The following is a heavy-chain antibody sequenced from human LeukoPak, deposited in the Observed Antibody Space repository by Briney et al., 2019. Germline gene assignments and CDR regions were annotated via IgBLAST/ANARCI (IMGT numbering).Heavy chain of an antibody. V-gene: IGHV1-8*03. CDR2: MSPNSGNT. Sequence: ASVKVSCKASGYTFTSYDINWVRQATGQGLEWMGWMSPNSGNTGYAQKFQGRVTITRNTSISTAYMELSSLRSEDTAVYYCARVMRGFSGSYLVDYWGQGTLVTVSP. CDR1: GYTFTSYD. D-gene: IGHD1-26*01. CDR3: ARVMRGFSGSYLVDY. J-gene: IGHJ4*02.